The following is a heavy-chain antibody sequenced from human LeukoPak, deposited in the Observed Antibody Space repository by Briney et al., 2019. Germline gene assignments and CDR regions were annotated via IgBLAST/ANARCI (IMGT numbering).Heavy chain of an antibody. V-gene: IGHV3-11*06. CDR1: GFTFSDYY. Sequence: GGSLRLSCAASGFTFSDYYMSWIRQAPGKRLEWVAYISSSSSYTNYADSVKGRFTIYGDNAKHSLYLQMNSLRAEYTAVYYCARAKRDSSGWYPGGIYFDYGGQGTVVTVSS. J-gene: IGHJ4*02. CDR3: ARAKRDSSGWYPGGIYFDY. D-gene: IGHD6-19*01. CDR2: ISSSSSYT.